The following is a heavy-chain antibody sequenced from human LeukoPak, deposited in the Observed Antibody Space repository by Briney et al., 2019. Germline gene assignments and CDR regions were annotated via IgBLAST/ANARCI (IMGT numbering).Heavy chain of an antibody. Sequence: PGGSLRLSCAASGFTFSTYWMHWVRQAPGKGLVWVSRTNQDGSSADYADSVKGRFTILRDNAKNTLYMEMNSLRAEDTAVYYCARDLDYYERSAYRSGTLWGQGTLVTVSS. D-gene: IGHD3-22*01. CDR1: GFTFSTYW. CDR2: TNQDGSSA. V-gene: IGHV3-74*01. J-gene: IGHJ4*02. CDR3: ARDLDYYERSAYRSGTL.